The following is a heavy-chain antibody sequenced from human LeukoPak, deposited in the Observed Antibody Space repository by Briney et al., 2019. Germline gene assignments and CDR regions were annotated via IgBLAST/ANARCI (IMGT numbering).Heavy chain of an antibody. J-gene: IGHJ3*01. V-gene: IGHV3-15*01. Sequence: GGSLRLSCAASGFTFSSYGMHWVRQAPGKGLEWVGRIKSKTDGGTADCAAPVKGRFTISRDDSQNTLYLQMNSLQIEDTAVYYCTTYASYAASWGQGTMVTVSS. CDR3: TTYASYAAS. CDR1: GFTFSSYG. CDR2: IKSKTDGGTA. D-gene: IGHD5-18*01.